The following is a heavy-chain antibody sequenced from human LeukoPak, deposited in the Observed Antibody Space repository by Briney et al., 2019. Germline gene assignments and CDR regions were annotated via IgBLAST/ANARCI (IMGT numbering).Heavy chain of an antibody. D-gene: IGHD1-26*01. V-gene: IGHV4-59*01. Sequence: SETLSLTCTVSGGSISSYYWSWIRQPPRKGVEWIGYVYYSGSAHYNPSLKSRVTISVDTSKNQFSLKVSSVTAADTAIYYCAGGTYYYFDYWGQGTLVTVSS. CDR2: VYYSGSA. CDR3: AGGTYYYFDY. J-gene: IGHJ4*02. CDR1: GGSISSYY.